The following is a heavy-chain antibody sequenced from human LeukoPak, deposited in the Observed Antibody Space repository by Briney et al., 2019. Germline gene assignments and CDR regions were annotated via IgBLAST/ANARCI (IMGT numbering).Heavy chain of an antibody. CDR2: IKQDGSEK. CDR1: GFNFNTYW. CDR3: AKSGGTSSSGLGY. J-gene: IGHJ4*02. Sequence: PGGSLRLSCAASGFNFNTYWMSWVRQAPGKGLEWVANIKQDGSEKFYVDSMKGRFTISRDNSKNSLYLQMNSLRAEDTAVYYCAKSGGTSSSGLGYWGQGTLVTVSS. D-gene: IGHD6-19*01. V-gene: IGHV3-7*01.